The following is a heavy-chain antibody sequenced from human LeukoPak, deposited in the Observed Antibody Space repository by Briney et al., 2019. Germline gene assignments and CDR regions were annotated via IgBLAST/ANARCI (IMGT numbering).Heavy chain of an antibody. J-gene: IGHJ4*02. V-gene: IGHV3-21*01. CDR3: ARSTYNWNYDGFY. Sequence: GGSLRLSCAASGFTFSSYNMNWVRQAPGKGLEWVSSISTSSNYRYYADSVKGRFTISRDNAKNTLYLQMNSLRAEDTAVYYCARSTYNWNYDGFYWGQGTLVTVSS. D-gene: IGHD1-7*01. CDR1: GFTFSSYN. CDR2: ISTSSNYR.